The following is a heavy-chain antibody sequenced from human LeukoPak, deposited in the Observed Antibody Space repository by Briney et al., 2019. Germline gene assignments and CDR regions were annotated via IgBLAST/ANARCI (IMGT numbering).Heavy chain of an antibody. V-gene: IGHV3-23*01. D-gene: IGHD2-21*02. CDR3: AKASCGGDCSYYFDY. J-gene: IGHJ4*02. Sequence: GGSLRLSCAASGFTFSSYAMSWVRQAPGKGLEWVSAISGSGGSTYYADSVKGRFTISRDNSKNTLYLQMNSLRAEDTAVYYCAKASCGGDCSYYFDYWGQGTLVTVSS. CDR1: GFTFSSYA. CDR2: ISGSGGST.